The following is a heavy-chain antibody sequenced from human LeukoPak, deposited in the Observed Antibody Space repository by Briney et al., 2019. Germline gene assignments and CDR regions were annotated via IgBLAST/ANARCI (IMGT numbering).Heavy chain of an antibody. CDR3: AKDAMSYCSGGSCYYWFDP. J-gene: IGHJ5*02. V-gene: IGHV3-30*18. D-gene: IGHD2-15*01. Sequence: PGRSLRLSCAASGFTFSSYGMHWVRQAPGRGLEWVAVISYDGSNKYYADSVKGRFTISRDNSKNTLYLQMNSLRAEDTAVYYCAKDAMSYCSGGSCYYWFDPWGQGTLVTVSS. CDR2: ISYDGSNK. CDR1: GFTFSSYG.